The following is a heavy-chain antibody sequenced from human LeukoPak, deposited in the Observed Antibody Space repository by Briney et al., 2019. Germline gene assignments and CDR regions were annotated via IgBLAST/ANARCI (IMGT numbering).Heavy chain of an antibody. V-gene: IGHV4-31*03. D-gene: IGHD2-2*01. CDR1: CGSISSGGHY. Sequence: SETLSLTCTVSCGSISSGGHYWSWIRQRPGKGLERIGYIFSRGHTYYNPSLKIRLPISVDTSENQFSLKLSSVTAADTAVYFCSRLYCSSTGCPGYFDLWGRGTLVTVSS. J-gene: IGHJ2*01. CDR2: IFSRGHT. CDR3: SRLYCSSTGCPGYFDL.